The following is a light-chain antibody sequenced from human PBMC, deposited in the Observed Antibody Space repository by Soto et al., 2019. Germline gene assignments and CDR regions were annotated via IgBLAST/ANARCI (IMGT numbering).Light chain of an antibody. J-gene: IGKJ1*01. CDR1: QSVSNNY. Sequence: IVLTQSPVTLSLSPGERATVSCRASQSVSNNYLAWYQQKPGQAPRLLIYGASNRATGIPDRFSGSGSGTDFTLTISRLEPEDFAVYYCQQYGSSGTFGQGTKVDIK. CDR2: GAS. V-gene: IGKV3-20*01. CDR3: QQYGSSGT.